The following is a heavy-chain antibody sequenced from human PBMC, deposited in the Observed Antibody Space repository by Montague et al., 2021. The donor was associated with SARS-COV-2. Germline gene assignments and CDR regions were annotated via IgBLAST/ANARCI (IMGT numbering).Heavy chain of an antibody. CDR1: SDSINSYY. CDR3: ATLTQSNGDF. CDR2: VYSSGTT. J-gene: IGHJ4*02. D-gene: IGHD2-8*01. V-gene: IGHV4-4*08. Sequence: SETLSLTCTVSSDSINSYYWGRIRQPPGKRLEWIGYVYSSGTTNYNPSLNSRIAISVDTSKNQFSLRLDSVTTADTAIYYCATLTQSNGDFWGQGALVTVS.